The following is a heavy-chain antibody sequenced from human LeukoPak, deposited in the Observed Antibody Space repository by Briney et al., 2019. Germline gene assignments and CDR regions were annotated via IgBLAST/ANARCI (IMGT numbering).Heavy chain of an antibody. Sequence: QPGGSLRLSCAASGFTFSSYAMTWVRQAPGKGLECVSAISGSGGSTYFADSVKGRFTISRDNSKNTLYLQMNSLRAEDTAVYYCAKEGTVTITLSYFAYWGQGTLATVSS. CDR1: GFTFSSYA. CDR2: ISGSGGST. V-gene: IGHV3-23*01. J-gene: IGHJ4*02. CDR3: AKEGTVTITLSYFAY. D-gene: IGHD1-1*01.